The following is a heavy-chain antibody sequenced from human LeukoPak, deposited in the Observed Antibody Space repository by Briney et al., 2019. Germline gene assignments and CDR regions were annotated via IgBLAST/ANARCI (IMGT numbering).Heavy chain of an antibody. CDR3: ARGGWSLDY. D-gene: IGHD6-19*01. CDR2: THNSGST. V-gene: IGHV4-59*11. J-gene: IGHJ4*02. Sequence: PSETLSLPCTVSGASISSHYWSWIRQFPGKGLEWIGYTHNSGSTNFNPSLKSRVTMSMDTSKNQFSLKLTSVTAADTARYYCARGGWSLDYWGQGTLVTVSS. CDR1: GASISSHY.